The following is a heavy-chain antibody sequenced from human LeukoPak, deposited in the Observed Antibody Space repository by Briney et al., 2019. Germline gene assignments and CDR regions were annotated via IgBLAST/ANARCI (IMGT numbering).Heavy chain of an antibody. V-gene: IGHV3-30*02. Sequence: GGSLRLSCAASGFTFSSYGMHWVRQAPGKGLEWVAFIRYDGSNKYYADSVKGRFTISRDNSKNTLYLQMNSLRAEDTAVYYCASRSFDYYDSSGYYLSAFDIWGQGTMVTVSS. D-gene: IGHD3-22*01. J-gene: IGHJ3*02. CDR1: GFTFSSYG. CDR3: ASRSFDYYDSSGYYLSAFDI. CDR2: IRYDGSNK.